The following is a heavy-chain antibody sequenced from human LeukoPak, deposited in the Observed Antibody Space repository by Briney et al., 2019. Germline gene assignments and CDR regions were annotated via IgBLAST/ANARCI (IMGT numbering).Heavy chain of an antibody. CDR1: GGSISSYY. V-gene: IGHV4-4*07. CDR3: ARDDSSGSDAFDI. CDR2: IYTSGGT. J-gene: IGHJ3*02. Sequence: SETLSLTCTVSGGSISSYYWSWIRQPAGKGLEWIGRIYTSGGTNYNPSLTGRVTMSVDTSKSQFSLKLSSVTAADTAVYYCARDDSSGSDAFDIWGQGTMVTVSS. D-gene: IGHD3-22*01.